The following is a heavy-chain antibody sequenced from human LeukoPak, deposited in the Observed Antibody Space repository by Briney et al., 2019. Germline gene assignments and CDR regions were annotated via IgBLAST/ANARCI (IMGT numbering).Heavy chain of an antibody. CDR1: GFTFSSYA. V-gene: IGHV3-23*01. J-gene: IGHJ4*02. CDR2: ISGSSSTI. D-gene: IGHD3-22*01. Sequence: GGSLRLSCAASGFTFSSYAMSWVRQAPGKGLEWVSAISGSSSTIYYADSVKGRFTISRDNAKNTLYLQMNSLRAEDTAVYYCARGSHYYDSSGPEGYWGQGTLVTVSS. CDR3: ARGSHYYDSSGPEGY.